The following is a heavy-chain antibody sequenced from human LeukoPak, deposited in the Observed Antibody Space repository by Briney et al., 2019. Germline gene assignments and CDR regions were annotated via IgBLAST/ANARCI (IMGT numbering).Heavy chain of an antibody. D-gene: IGHD1-26*01. Sequence: GGSLRLSCAAPGFTFSSYWMSWVRQAPGKGLEWVANIKQDGSEKYYVDSVKGRFTISRDNAKNSLYLQMNSLRAEDTAVYYCARAPRIVGATPSFDYWGQGTLVTVSS. CDR2: IKQDGSEK. CDR1: GFTFSSYW. J-gene: IGHJ4*02. CDR3: ARAPRIVGATPSFDY. V-gene: IGHV3-7*01.